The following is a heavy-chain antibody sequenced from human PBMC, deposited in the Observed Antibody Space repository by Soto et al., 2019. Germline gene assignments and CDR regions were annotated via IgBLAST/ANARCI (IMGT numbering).Heavy chain of an antibody. V-gene: IGHV3-23*01. CDR2: VSSSGSST. CDR3: ARRDCGSGTTGEFGAPAFAY. CDR1: GFTFSNYD. Sequence: EVQLLESGGGLVQPGGSLRLSCAASGFTFSNYDMSWVRQAPGKGLEWVSGVSSSGSSTYYADSVKGRFTISRDNPKNTLYLQMSSLSAADTAVYYCARRDCGSGTTGEFGAPAFAYCGQGNLVTVTS. D-gene: IGHD2-21*01. J-gene: IGHJ4*02.